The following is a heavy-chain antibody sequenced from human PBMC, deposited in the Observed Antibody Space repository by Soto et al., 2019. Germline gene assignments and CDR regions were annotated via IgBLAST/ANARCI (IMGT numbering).Heavy chain of an antibody. D-gene: IGHD5-18*01. V-gene: IGHV4-39*01. Sequence: SETLSLTCTVSGGSISSSSYYWGWIRQPPGKGLEWIGSIYYSGSTYYNPSLKSRVTISVDTSKNQFSLKLSSVTAADTAVYYCAKHLVAGVRIRLWLNCFDYWRRGTLVPVSS. CDR1: GGSISSSSYY. CDR3: AKHLVAGVRIRLWLNCFDY. CDR2: IYYSGST. J-gene: IGHJ4*02.